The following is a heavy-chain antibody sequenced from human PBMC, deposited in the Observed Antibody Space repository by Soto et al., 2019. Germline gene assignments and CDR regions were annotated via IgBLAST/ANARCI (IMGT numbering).Heavy chain of an antibody. CDR1: GGSINSYY. V-gene: IGHV4-59*01. CDR2: IYYSGST. Sequence: PSVTLSLTCSVCGGSINSYYWSWIRQPPGKGLEWIGYIYYSGSTNYNPSLKSRVTISVDTSKNQFSLKLSSVTAADTAVYYCARDSARAAYYDILTGYSGDYYYGMDVWGQGTTVTVFS. D-gene: IGHD3-9*01. CDR3: ARDSARAAYYDILTGYSGDYYYGMDV. J-gene: IGHJ6*02.